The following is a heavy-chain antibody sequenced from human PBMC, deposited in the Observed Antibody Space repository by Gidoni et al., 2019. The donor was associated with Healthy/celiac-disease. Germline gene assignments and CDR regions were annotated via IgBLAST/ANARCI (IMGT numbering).Heavy chain of an antibody. CDR1: GFNFSSYA. CDR3: AKGDSPYSSDYYFDY. CDR2: ISGSGSST. V-gene: IGHV3-23*01. D-gene: IGHD6-19*01. Sequence: EVQLLESGGGLVHPGGSLRLSCAAYGFNFSSYASSWGCQAPGKGLAWVSAISGSGSSTYYADSVKGRFTISRDNSKNKVYLQMNSLRAEDTAVYYGAKGDSPYSSDYYFDYWGQGTLVTVSS. J-gene: IGHJ4*02.